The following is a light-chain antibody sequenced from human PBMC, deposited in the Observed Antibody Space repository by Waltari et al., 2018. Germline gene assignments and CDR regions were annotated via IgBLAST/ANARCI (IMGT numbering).Light chain of an antibody. J-gene: IGKJ3*01. Sequence: EIVLTQSPGTLSLSPGERATLPCRTSQSVSSSYLAWYQPKPGQAPRLLIYGASSRATGIPDRFSGSGSGTDFTLTISRLEPEDFAVYYCQQYGSSPLTFGPGTKVDIK. CDR3: QQYGSSPLT. CDR2: GAS. CDR1: QSVSSSY. V-gene: IGKV3-20*01.